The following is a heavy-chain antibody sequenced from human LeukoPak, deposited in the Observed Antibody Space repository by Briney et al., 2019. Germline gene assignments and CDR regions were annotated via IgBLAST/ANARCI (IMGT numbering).Heavy chain of an antibody. CDR3: VRGRYYYDSSGYMYYFDY. CDR1: GGSISSYY. Sequence: PSETLSLTCTVSGGSISSYYWSWIRQPPGKGLEWIGYIYYSGSTNYNPSLKSRVTISVDTSKNQFSLKLISLTAADTSVYYCVRGRYYYDSSGYMYYFDYWGQGTLVTVSS. D-gene: IGHD3-22*01. CDR2: IYYSGST. J-gene: IGHJ4*02. V-gene: IGHV4-59*01.